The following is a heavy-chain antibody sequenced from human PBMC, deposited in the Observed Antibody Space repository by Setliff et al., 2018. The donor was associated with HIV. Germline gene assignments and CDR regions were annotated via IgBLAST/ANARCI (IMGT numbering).Heavy chain of an antibody. CDR1: GYSFSTYW. CDR2: IYFGDSDA. CDR3: ARAPNSPYYSNIWYADY. J-gene: IGHJ4*02. Sequence: GESLKISCQGSGYSFSTYWIGWVRQMPGKGLEWMGIIYFGDSDARYSPSFQGQFTISADKSTGTAYLEWRSLTASDTAMYFCARAPNSPYYSNIWYADYWGQGTLVTVSS. V-gene: IGHV5-51*01. D-gene: IGHD4-4*01.